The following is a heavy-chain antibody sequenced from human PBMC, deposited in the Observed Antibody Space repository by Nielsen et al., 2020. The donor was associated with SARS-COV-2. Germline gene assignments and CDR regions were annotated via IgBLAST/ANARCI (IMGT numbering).Heavy chain of an antibody. Sequence: GESLKISCAASGFTVSSNYMSWVRQAPGKGLEWVSVIYSGGSTYYADSVKGRFTISRDNSKNTLYLQMNSLRAEDTAVYYCASAASSSWKSATVWGQGTTVTVSS. J-gene: IGHJ6*02. D-gene: IGHD3-22*01. CDR3: ASAASSSWKSATV. V-gene: IGHV3-66*01. CDR1: GFTVSSNY. CDR2: IYSGGST.